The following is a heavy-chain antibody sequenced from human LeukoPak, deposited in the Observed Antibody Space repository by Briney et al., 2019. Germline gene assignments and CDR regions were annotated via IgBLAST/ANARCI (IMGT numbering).Heavy chain of an antibody. J-gene: IGHJ5*02. CDR3: ARAQSWSYYYGSGSVDWFDL. CDR1: GGSFSGYY. V-gene: IGHV4-34*01. Sequence: PSETLSLTCAVYGGSFSGYYWSWIRQPPGKGLEWIGEINHSGSTNYNPSLKSRVTISVDTSKNQFSLKLSSVTAADTAVYYCARAQSWSYYYGSGSVDWFDLWGQGTLVTVSS. CDR2: INHSGST. D-gene: IGHD3-10*01.